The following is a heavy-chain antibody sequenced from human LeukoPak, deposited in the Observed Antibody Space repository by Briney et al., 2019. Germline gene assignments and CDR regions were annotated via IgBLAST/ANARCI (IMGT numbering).Heavy chain of an antibody. Sequence: SETLSLTCAVYGGPFSGYYWSWIRQPPGKGLEWIGEINHSGSTNYNPSLKSRVTISVDTSKNQFSLRLSSVTAADTAVYYCARDFLLQSEGLFDYWGQGTLVTVSS. CDR3: ARDFLLQSEGLFDY. V-gene: IGHV4-34*01. CDR1: GGPFSGYY. D-gene: IGHD4-11*01. CDR2: INHSGST. J-gene: IGHJ4*02.